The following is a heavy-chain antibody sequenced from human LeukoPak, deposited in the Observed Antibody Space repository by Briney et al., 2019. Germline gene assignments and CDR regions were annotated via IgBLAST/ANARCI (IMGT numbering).Heavy chain of an antibody. CDR2: IYYSGST. D-gene: IGHD4-11*01. CDR3: ARDVISSSNYESNWFDP. Sequence: SETLSLTCTVSGGSISSYYWSWIRQPPGKGLGWIGYIYYSGSTNYNPSLKSRVTISVDTSKNQFSLKLSSVTAADTAVDYCARDVISSSNYESNWFDPWGQGTLVTVSS. V-gene: IGHV4-59*12. J-gene: IGHJ5*02. CDR1: GGSISSYY.